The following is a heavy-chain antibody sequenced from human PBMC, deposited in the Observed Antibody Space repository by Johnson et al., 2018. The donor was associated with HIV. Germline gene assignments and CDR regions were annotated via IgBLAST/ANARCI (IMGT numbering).Heavy chain of an antibody. J-gene: IGHJ3*02. Sequence: QVQLVESGGGLVKPGGSLRLSCAASGFTFSDYYMSWIRQAPGKGLEWVSYISGSGVSTYYADSMKGRFTISRDNSKNTLYLQMNSLRAEDTAVYYCAKDPGRQWLVMCAFDIWGQGTMVTVSS. CDR1: GFTFSDYY. CDR3: AKDPGRQWLVMCAFDI. CDR2: ISGSGVST. D-gene: IGHD6-19*01. V-gene: IGHV3-11*01.